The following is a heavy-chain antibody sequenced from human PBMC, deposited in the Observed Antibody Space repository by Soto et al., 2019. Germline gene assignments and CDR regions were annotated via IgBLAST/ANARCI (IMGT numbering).Heavy chain of an antibody. CDR2: IYYSGST. V-gene: IGHV4-61*01. CDR3: AIDSSGWKNYGMDV. D-gene: IGHD6-19*01. J-gene: IGHJ6*02. CDR1: GGSVTSGSYY. Sequence: QVQLQESGPGLVKPSETLSLTCTVSGGSVTSGSYYWSWIRQPPGKGLEWIGYIYYSGSTNYNPSLKSRVTISVDTSKNQFSLKLNSVTAADTAVYYCAIDSSGWKNYGMDVWGQGTTVTVSS.